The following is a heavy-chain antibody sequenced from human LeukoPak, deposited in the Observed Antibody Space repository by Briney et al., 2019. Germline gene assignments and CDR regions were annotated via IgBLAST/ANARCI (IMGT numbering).Heavy chain of an antibody. D-gene: IGHD5-12*01. V-gene: IGHV4-4*02. CDR3: VRDRNSNLRLGF. J-gene: IGHJ4*02. CDR2: IYHSGST. CDR1: GGSISSSNW. Sequence: SETLSLTCAVSGGSISSSNWWSWVRQPPGKGLEWIGEIYHSGSTNYNPSLKSRVTISVDKSRNQFSLKLSSVTAADTAVYYCVRDRNSNLRLGFWGQGTLVTVSS.